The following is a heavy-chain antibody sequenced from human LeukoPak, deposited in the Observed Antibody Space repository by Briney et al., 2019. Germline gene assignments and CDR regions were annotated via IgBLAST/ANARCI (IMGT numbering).Heavy chain of an antibody. CDR2: ISIGGTTI. V-gene: IGHV3-48*03. Sequence: GGSLRLSCAASGFIFSGHEMNWVRQGPGKGLEWISYISIGGTTIYYADSVKGRFTISRDNAKTSLFLQMSSLRAEDTAIYYCVRGGSSGYDYNAFDVWGQGTMVTVSS. CDR1: GFIFSGHE. J-gene: IGHJ3*01. D-gene: IGHD3-22*01. CDR3: VRGGSSGYDYNAFDV.